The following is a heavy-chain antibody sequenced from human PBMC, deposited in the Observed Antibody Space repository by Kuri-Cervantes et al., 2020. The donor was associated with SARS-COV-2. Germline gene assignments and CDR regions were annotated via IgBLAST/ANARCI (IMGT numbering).Heavy chain of an antibody. J-gene: IGHJ4*02. CDR1: GFTFNSSP. D-gene: IGHD2-8*02. CDR2: ISYDGSNK. Sequence: GESLKISCAASGFTFNSSPMHWVRQTPGKGLEWVALISYDGSNKYYADSVQGRFTISGDNSKNTLYPQMSSLRAEDTAVFYCARGVGYTQPFDSWGQGTLVTVSS. CDR3: ARGVGYTQPFDS. V-gene: IGHV3-30-3*01.